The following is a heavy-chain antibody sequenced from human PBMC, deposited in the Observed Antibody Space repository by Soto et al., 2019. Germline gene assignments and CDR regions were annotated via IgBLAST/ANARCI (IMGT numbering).Heavy chain of an antibody. D-gene: IGHD3-22*01. J-gene: IGHJ5*02. Sequence: PGGSLRLSCAASGFTFSSYAMSWVRQAPGKGLEWVSAISGSGGSTYYADSVKGRFTISRDNSKNTLYLQMNSLRAEDTAVYYCAKTYYYDSSGHSLSGWFDPWGQGTLVTVSS. CDR2: ISGSGGST. CDR3: AKTYYYDSSGHSLSGWFDP. CDR1: GFTFSSYA. V-gene: IGHV3-23*01.